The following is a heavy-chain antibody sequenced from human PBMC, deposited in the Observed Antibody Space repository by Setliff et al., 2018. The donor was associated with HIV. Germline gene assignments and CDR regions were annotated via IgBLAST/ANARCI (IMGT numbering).Heavy chain of an antibody. J-gene: IGHJ4*02. CDR3: ARDFCGSSCSSGYGYFDH. CDR2: IRSKDYGGAP. V-gene: IGHV3-49*04. CDR1: GFMFGDYL. D-gene: IGHD2-15*01. Sequence: GGSLRLSCTASGFMFGDYLMSWVRQAPGKGLEWLGFIRSKDYGGAPAYAASVEDRLSISRDDSKGIAYLQMDSLKNEDTAVYYCARDFCGSSCSSGYGYFDHWGRGTLVTVSS.